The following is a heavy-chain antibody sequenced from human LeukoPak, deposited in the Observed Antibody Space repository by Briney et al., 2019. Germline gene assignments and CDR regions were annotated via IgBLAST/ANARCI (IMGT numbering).Heavy chain of an antibody. V-gene: IGHV3-23*01. J-gene: IGHJ4*02. CDR1: GFTLSSYA. CDR2: ISGSGGST. Sequence: GGSLRLSCAASGFTLSSYAMSWVRQAPGKGLEWVSAISGSGGSTYYADSVKGRFTISRDNSKNTLYLQMNSLRAEDTAVYYCAKYGTVVVPAAISFYFEYWGQGTMVTVSS. D-gene: IGHD2-2*01. CDR3: AKYGTVVVPAAISFYFEY.